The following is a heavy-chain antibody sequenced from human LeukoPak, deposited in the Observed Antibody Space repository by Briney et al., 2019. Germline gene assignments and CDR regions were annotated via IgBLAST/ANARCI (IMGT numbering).Heavy chain of an antibody. CDR3: ARARIAAPLLDY. J-gene: IGHJ4*02. CDR1: GFTFSTYN. CDR2: ISSSSRYI. Sequence: GGSLRLSCAASGFTFSTYNMNWVRQAPGKGLEWVSFISSSSRYINYTDSVKGRFTISRDNAKNSLYLEMTSLRAEDTAVYFCARARIAAPLLDYWGQGTLVTVSS. V-gene: IGHV3-21*01. D-gene: IGHD6-13*01.